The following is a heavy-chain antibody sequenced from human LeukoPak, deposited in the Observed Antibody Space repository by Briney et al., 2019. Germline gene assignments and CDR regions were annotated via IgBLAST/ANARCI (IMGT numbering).Heavy chain of an antibody. CDR1: GFTFSSYG. J-gene: IGHJ4*02. Sequence: GRSLRLSCAASGFTFSSYGMHWVRQAPGKGLEWVAVISYDGSNKYYADSVKGRFTISRDNSKNTLYLQMNSLRAEDTAVYYCARDVVGALDYWGQGTLVTVSS. V-gene: IGHV3-30*03. D-gene: IGHD1-26*01. CDR2: ISYDGSNK. CDR3: ARDVVGALDY.